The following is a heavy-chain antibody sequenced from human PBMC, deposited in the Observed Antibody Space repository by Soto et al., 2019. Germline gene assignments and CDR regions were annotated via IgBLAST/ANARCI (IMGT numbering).Heavy chain of an antibody. CDR2: IYYSGNT. CDR3: ARGGGNDFWSGYWFDP. Sequence: QVQLQESGPGLVKPSETLSLTCTVSGGSISSYYWSWIRQPPGKGLEWLGYIYYSGNTNYNPSLKRRITISVDTSKNQFPLKLSSVTAADTAVYYCARGGGNDFWSGYWFDPWGQGTLVTVSS. D-gene: IGHD3-3*01. V-gene: IGHV4-59*01. J-gene: IGHJ5*02. CDR1: GGSISSYY.